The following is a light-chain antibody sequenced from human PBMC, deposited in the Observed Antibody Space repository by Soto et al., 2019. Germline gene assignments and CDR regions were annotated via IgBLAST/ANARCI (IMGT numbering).Light chain of an antibody. Sequence: QAVVTQEPSLTVSPGGTVTLTCGSSTGAVTSGHYPYWFQQKPGQAPKQLIYDTDIKHSWTPARFSGSLLGGKAALTLSGAQPEDEADYYCLLFYSGIRIFGGGTKLTVL. V-gene: IGLV7-46*01. CDR1: TGAVTSGHY. J-gene: IGLJ2*01. CDR2: DTD. CDR3: LLFYSGIRI.